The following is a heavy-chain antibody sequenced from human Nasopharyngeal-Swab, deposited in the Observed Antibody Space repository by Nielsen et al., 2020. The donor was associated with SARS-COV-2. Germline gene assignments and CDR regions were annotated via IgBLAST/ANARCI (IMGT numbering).Heavy chain of an antibody. V-gene: IGHV1-18*04. Sequence: ASVKVSCKASGYTFTSYGISWVRQAPGQGLEWMGWISAYNGNTNYAQKLQGRVTTTTDTSTSTAYMELRSLRSDDTAVYYCARDRPRPPFYYGSGSYSSVCDYWGQGTLVTVSS. CDR3: ARDRPRPPFYYGSGSYSSVCDY. CDR1: GYTFTSYG. D-gene: IGHD3-10*01. CDR2: ISAYNGNT. J-gene: IGHJ4*02.